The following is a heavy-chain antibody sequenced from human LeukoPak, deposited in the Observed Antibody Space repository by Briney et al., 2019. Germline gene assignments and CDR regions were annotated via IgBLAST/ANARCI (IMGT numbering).Heavy chain of an antibody. CDR3: ARIDSSSWRQFDY. V-gene: IGHV4-30-2*02. CDR1: GGSISSGGYS. D-gene: IGHD6-13*01. CDR2: IYHSGST. J-gene: IGHJ4*02. Sequence: SETLSLTCAVSGGSISSGGYSWSWIRQPPGKGLEWIGYIYHSGSTYYNPSLKSRVTISVDTSKNQFSLKLSSVTAADTAVYYCARIDSSSWRQFDYWGQGTLVTVSS.